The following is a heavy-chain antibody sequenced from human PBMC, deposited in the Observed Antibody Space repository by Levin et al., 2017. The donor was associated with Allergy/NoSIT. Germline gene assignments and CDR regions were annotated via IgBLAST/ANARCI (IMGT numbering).Heavy chain of an antibody. Sequence: SETLSLTCTVSGGSISSYYWSWIRQPPGKGLEWIGYIYYSGSTNYNPSLKSRVTISVDTSKNQFSLKLSSVTAADTAVYYCASLYSSEEFFYFDYWGQGTLVTVSS. CDR1: GGSISSYY. D-gene: IGHD6-19*01. V-gene: IGHV4-59*08. CDR2: IYYSGST. J-gene: IGHJ4*02. CDR3: ASLYSSEEFFYFDY.